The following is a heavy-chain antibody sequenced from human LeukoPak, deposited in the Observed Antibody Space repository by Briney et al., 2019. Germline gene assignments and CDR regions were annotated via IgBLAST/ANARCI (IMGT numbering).Heavy chain of an antibody. CDR3: ARWFKRHDYGGNFDY. Sequence: PSETLPLTCTVSGGSISSSSYYWVWIRQPPGKGLEWIGSIYYSGSTYYNPSLKSRVTISVDTSKNQFSLKLSSVTAADTAVYYCARWFKRHDYGGNFDYWGQGTLVTVSS. V-gene: IGHV4-39*01. CDR2: IYYSGST. J-gene: IGHJ4*02. CDR1: GGSISSSSYY. D-gene: IGHD4-23*01.